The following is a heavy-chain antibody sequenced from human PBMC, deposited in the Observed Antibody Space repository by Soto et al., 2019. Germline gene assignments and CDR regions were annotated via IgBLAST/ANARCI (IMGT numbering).Heavy chain of an antibody. D-gene: IGHD3-9*01. J-gene: IGHJ6*02. CDR2: IDWDDDK. CDR1: GFSLSTSGMC. V-gene: IGHV2-70*01. CDR3: ARTSRGYDILTGYYNTPLDV. Sequence: SGPTLVNPTQTLTLTCTFSGFSLSTSGMCVSWIRQPPGKALEWLALIDWDDDKYYSTSLKTRLTISKDTSKNQVVLTMTNMDPVDTATYYCARTSRGYDILTGYYNTPLDVWGQGTTVTVSS.